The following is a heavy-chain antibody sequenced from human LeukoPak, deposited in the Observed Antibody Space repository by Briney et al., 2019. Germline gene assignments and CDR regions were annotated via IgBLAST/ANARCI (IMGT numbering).Heavy chain of an antibody. CDR3: ARATRKWEPNDAFDI. Sequence: ASVKVPCKASGGTFSSYAISWVRQAPGQGLEWMGGIIPIFGTANYAQKFQGRVTITADESTSTAYMELSSLRSEDTAVYYCARATRKWEPNDAFDIWGQGTMVTVSS. CDR2: IIPIFGTA. CDR1: GGTFSSYA. V-gene: IGHV1-69*01. J-gene: IGHJ3*02. D-gene: IGHD1-26*01.